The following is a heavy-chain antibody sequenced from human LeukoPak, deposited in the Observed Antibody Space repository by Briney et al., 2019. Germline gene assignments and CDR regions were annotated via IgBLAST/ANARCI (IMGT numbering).Heavy chain of an antibody. CDR1: GFTFSSYA. V-gene: IGHV3-30-3*01. CDR2: ISYDGSNK. Sequence: GGSLRLSCSASGFTFSSYAMHWVRQAPGKGLEWVAVISYDGSNKYYADSVKGRFTISRDNSKNTLYLQMNSLRAEDTAVYYCARVSRWEHLDYWGQGTLVTVSS. D-gene: IGHD1-26*01. CDR3: ARVSRWEHLDY. J-gene: IGHJ4*02.